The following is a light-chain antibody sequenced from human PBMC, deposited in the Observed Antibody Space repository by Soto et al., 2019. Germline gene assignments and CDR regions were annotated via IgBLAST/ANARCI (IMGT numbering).Light chain of an antibody. V-gene: IGKV3-20*01. J-gene: IGKJ2*01. CDR1: QSVSSTY. CDR3: QQYGSSPPYT. Sequence: EIVLTQSPGTLSLSPGERATLSCRASQSVSSTYLAWYQQKPGQAPRLLLYGASSRATGIPDRFSGSGSGTDFTLTISRLEPEGFAVYYCQQYGSSPPYTFGQGTKLEIK. CDR2: GAS.